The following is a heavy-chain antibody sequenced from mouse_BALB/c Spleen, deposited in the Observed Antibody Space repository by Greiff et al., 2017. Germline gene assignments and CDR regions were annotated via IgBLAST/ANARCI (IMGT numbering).Heavy chain of an antibody. CDR3: TREGGLPYAMDY. CDR2: ISSGGSYT. CDR1: GFTFSSYT. V-gene: IGHV5-6-4*01. D-gene: IGHD2-4*01. J-gene: IGHJ4*01. Sequence: EVHLVESGGGLVKPGGSLKLSCAASGFTFSSYTMSWVRQTPEKRLEWVATISSGGSYTYYPDSVKGRFTISRDNAKNTLYLQMSSLKSEDTAMYYCTREGGLPYAMDYWGQGTSVTVSS.